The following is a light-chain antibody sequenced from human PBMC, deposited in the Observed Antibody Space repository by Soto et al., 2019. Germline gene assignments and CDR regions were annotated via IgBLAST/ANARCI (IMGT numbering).Light chain of an antibody. CDR1: QSVSSSY. J-gene: IGKJ1*01. V-gene: IGKV3D-20*02. CDR2: GAS. CDR3: QQRSNWPST. Sequence: EIVMTQSPATLSVSPGERATLSCRASQSVSSSYLAWYQQKPGQAPRLLIYGASSRATGIPARFSGSGSGTDFTLTISSLEPEDFAVYYCQQRSNWPSTFGQGTKVDIK.